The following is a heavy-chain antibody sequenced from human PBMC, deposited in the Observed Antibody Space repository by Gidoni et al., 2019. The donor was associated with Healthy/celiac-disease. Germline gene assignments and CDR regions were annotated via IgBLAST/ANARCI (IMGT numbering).Heavy chain of an antibody. D-gene: IGHD3-22*01. CDR2: IIPILGIA. J-gene: IGHJ4*02. CDR1: GGTFSSYA. CDR3: ASTDYDSSGYYYG. Sequence: QVQLVQSGAEVKKPGSSVKVSCKASGGTFSSYAISWVRQAPGQGLEWMGRIIPILGIANYAQKCQGRVTINADKSTSTAYMELSSLRYEDTAVYYCASTDYDSSGYYYGWGQGTLVTVSS. V-gene: IGHV1-69*04.